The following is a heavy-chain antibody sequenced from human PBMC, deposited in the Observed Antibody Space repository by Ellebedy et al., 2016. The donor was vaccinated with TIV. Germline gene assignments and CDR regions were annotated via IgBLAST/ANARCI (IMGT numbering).Heavy chain of an antibody. CDR1: GYTFTSYY. Sequence: ASVKVSXXASGYTFTSYYMHWVRQAPGQGLEWMGIINPSGGSTSYAQKFQGRVTMTRDTSTSTVYMELSSLRSEDTAVYYCARDEVSSGGSWRHDQSDPDYYYYGMDVWGQGTTVTVSS. J-gene: IGHJ6*02. CDR3: ARDEVSSGGSWRHDQSDPDYYYYGMDV. D-gene: IGHD2-15*01. CDR2: INPSGGST. V-gene: IGHV1-46*01.